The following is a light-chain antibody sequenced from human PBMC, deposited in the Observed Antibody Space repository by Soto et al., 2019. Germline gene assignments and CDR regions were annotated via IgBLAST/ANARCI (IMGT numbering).Light chain of an antibody. J-gene: IGKJ1*01. Sequence: EILMTQSPESLAVSLGERATINCKSSQSVLYSSNNKNYLAWYQQKPGQPPKLLIYWASTRESGVPDRFSGSGSGTEFTLTINSLQAEDVAVYYCHQYSSTPWPFGQRTKVDI. CDR2: WAS. CDR1: QSVLYSSNNKNY. CDR3: HQYSSTPWP. V-gene: IGKV4-1*01.